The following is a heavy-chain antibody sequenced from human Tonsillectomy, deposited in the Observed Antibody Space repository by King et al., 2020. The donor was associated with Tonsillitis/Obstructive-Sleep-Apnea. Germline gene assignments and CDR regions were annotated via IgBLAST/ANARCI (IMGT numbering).Heavy chain of an antibody. J-gene: IGHJ4*02. CDR2: IYYGGST. V-gene: IGHV4-39*01. CDR3: ASPEGYRVY. Sequence: QLQESGPGLVKPSETLSLTCTVSGGSISSSSYYWGWIRQPPGKGLEWIGGIYYGGSTYYNPSLKSRVTITVDTSKNQFSLKLRSVTAADTAVYYCASPEGYRVYWGQGTLVTVSS. D-gene: IGHD1-14*01. CDR1: GGSISSSSYY.